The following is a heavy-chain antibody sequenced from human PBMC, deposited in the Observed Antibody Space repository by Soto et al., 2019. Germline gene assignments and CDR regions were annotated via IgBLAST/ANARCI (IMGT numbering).Heavy chain of an antibody. D-gene: IGHD2-21*01. CDR1: GFTFSSYA. Sequence: EVQLLESGGGLVQPGGSLRLSCAATGFTFSSYAMSWVRQAPGKGLEWVSAISGSGGSTYYADSVKGRFTISSDNSKKTMYRHMNSLRDEDPAVYYWTKGGGAPNDAFDICGQRKMLTLSS. CDR2: ISGSGGST. CDR3: TKGGGAPNDAFDI. J-gene: IGHJ3*02. V-gene: IGHV3-23*01.